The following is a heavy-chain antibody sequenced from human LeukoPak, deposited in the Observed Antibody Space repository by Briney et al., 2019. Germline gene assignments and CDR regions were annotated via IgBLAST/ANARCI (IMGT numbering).Heavy chain of an antibody. V-gene: IGHV3-21*01. CDR2: ISSSSSYI. CDR1: GFTFSSYS. CDR3: ARADEQWLHFDY. Sequence: GGSLRLSCAASGFTFSSYSMNWVRQAPGKGLEWVSSISSSSSYIYYADSVKGRFTISRDNAKNSLYLQMNSLRAEDTAVYYCARADEQWLHFDYWGQGTLVTVSS. J-gene: IGHJ4*02. D-gene: IGHD6-19*01.